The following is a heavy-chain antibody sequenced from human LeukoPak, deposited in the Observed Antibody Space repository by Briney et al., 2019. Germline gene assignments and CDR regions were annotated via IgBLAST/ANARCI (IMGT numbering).Heavy chain of an antibody. CDR2: IWYDGSNK. CDR1: GFTFDDYA. Sequence: PGRSLRLSCAASGFTFDDYAMHWVRQAPGKGLEWVAVIWYDGSNKYYADSVKGRFTISRDNSKNTLYLQMNSLRAEDTAVYYCARDMFLYCGGDCQTDYWGQGTLVTVSS. D-gene: IGHD2-21*02. J-gene: IGHJ4*02. V-gene: IGHV3-33*08. CDR3: ARDMFLYCGGDCQTDY.